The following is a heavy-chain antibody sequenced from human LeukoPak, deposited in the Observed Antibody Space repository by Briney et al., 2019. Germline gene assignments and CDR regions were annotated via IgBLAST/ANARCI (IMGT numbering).Heavy chain of an antibody. CDR2: ISGDGGST. CDR3: AKTYCGGDCYSRALAFDI. Sequence: GGSLRLSCAASGFTFDDYAMHWVRQAPGKGLEWVSLISGDGGSTYYADSVKGRFTISRDNSKNSPYLQMNSLRTEDTALYYCAKTYCGGDCYSRALAFDIWGQGTMVTVSS. CDR1: GFTFDDYA. J-gene: IGHJ3*02. V-gene: IGHV3-43*02. D-gene: IGHD2-21*02.